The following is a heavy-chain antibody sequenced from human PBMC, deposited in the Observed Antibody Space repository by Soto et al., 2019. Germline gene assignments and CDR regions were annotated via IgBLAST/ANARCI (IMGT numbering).Heavy chain of an antibody. J-gene: IGHJ6*02. Sequence: RRLSCAASGFTFSSYAMSWVRQAPGKGLEWVSAISGSGGSTYYADSAKGRFTISRDNSKNTLYLQMNSLRAEDTAVYYCAKGDSGSYSYYYYGMGVWGPGTTLTV. D-gene: IGHD1-26*01. CDR2: ISGSGGST. V-gene: IGHV3-23*01. CDR1: GFTFSSYA. CDR3: AKGDSGSYSYYYYGMGV.